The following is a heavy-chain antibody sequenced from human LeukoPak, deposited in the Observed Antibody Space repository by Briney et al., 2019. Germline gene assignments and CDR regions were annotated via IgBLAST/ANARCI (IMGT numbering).Heavy chain of an antibody. Sequence: GGSLRLSCAASGFTFSSYAMHWVRQAPGKGLEWVAVISYDGSNKYYADSVKGRFTISRDNSKNTLYLQMNSLRAEDTAVYYCARAPVCGGDCSYNWFDPWGQGTLVTVSS. CDR2: ISYDGSNK. CDR1: GFTFSSYA. D-gene: IGHD2-21*02. V-gene: IGHV3-30-3*01. CDR3: ARAPVCGGDCSYNWFDP. J-gene: IGHJ5*02.